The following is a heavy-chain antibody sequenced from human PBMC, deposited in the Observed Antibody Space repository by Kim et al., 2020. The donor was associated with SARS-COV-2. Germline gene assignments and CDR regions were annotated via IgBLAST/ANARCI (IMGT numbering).Heavy chain of an antibody. CDR2: IYYSGST. V-gene: IGHV4-59*01. D-gene: IGHD3-22*01. CDR1: GGSISSYY. CDR3: ARAGSKNSPYYYDSSGPFDY. J-gene: IGHJ4*02. Sequence: SETLSLTCTVSGGSISSYYWSWIRQPPGKGLEWIGYIYYSGSTNYNPSLKSRVTISVDTSKNQFSLKLSSVTAADTAVYYCARAGSKNSPYYYDSSGPFDYWGQGTLVTVSS.